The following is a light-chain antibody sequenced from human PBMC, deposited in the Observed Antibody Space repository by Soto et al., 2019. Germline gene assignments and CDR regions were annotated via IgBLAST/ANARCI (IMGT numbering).Light chain of an antibody. V-gene: IGLV4-60*02. CDR1: SGHSSYI. CDR2: LEGSGSY. Sequence: QSVLTQSSSASASLGSSVKLTCTLSSGHSSYIIAWHQQQPGKAPRYLMKLEGSGSYTKGSGVPDRFSGSSSGADRYLTISNLQFEDEADYYCETWDSNTRVFGTGTKLTVL. J-gene: IGLJ1*01. CDR3: ETWDSNTRV.